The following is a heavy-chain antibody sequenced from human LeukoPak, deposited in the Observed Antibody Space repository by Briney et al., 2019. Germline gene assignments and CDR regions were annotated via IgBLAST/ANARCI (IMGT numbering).Heavy chain of an antibody. V-gene: IGHV3-48*01. CDR3: ARDLLGYCSSTSCSHFDY. D-gene: IGHD2-2*01. CDR2: ISSSSSTI. J-gene: IGHJ4*02. Sequence: GGSLRLSCSASGFTFSSYSMNWVRQAPGKGLEWVSYISSSSSTIYYADSVKGRFTISRDNAKNSLYLQMNSLRAEDTAVYYCARDLLGYCSSTSCSHFDYWGQGTLVTVSS. CDR1: GFTFSSYS.